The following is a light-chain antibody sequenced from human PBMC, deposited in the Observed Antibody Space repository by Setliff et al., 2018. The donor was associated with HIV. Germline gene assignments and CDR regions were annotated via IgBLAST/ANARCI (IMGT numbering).Light chain of an antibody. CDR2: DVS. CDR3: GSHTSTSTLGI. V-gene: IGLV2-14*03. Sequence: QSVMAQPASVSGSPGQSTTISCTGTSSDVGGYDYVSWYQQHPGKAPKLMIYDVSNRPSGVSNRFSGSKSGNTASLTISGLQAEDEADYYCGSHTSTSTLGIFGGGTKVTV. CDR1: SSDVGGYDY. J-gene: IGLJ2*01.